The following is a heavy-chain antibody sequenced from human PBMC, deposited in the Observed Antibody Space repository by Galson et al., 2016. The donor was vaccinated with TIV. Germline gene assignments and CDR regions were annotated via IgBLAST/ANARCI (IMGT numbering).Heavy chain of an antibody. CDR3: ARRRLRYGYRSLYYFDY. CDR1: GYSFTNYW. CDR2: IDPSDSHT. V-gene: IGHV5-10-1*01. Sequence: QSGAEVKKPGKSLTISCKGSGYSFTNYWISWVRQMPGKGLEWMGRIDPSDSHTNYSPSFRGHVTISVDKAVSTTYLRWSSLKASDTAIYYCARRRLRYGYRSLYYFDYWGQGTLVTVSS. J-gene: IGHJ4*02. D-gene: IGHD5-18*01.